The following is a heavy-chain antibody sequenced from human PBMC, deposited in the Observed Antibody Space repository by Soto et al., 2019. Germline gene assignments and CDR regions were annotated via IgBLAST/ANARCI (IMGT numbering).Heavy chain of an antibody. V-gene: IGHV3-15*07. CDR1: GFTFSNAW. D-gene: IGHD1-1*01. J-gene: IGHJ4*02. CDR3: TTDLMVQLERLVDY. CDR2: IKSKTDGGTT. Sequence: GGSLRLSCAASGFTFSNAWMNWVRQAPGKGLEWVGRIKSKTDGGTTDYAAPVKGRFTISRDDSKNTLYLQMNSLKTEDTAVYYCTTDLMVQLERLVDYWGQGTLVTVSS.